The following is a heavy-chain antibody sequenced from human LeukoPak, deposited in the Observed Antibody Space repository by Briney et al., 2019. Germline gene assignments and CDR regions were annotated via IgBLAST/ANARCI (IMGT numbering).Heavy chain of an antibody. CDR3: ARDGYSKGAIHHDVFDI. V-gene: IGHV4-38-2*02. CDR1: GYSISSGYY. CDR2: IYHSGST. Sequence: SETLSLTCTVSGYSISSGYYWGWIRQPPGKGLEWIGSIYHSGSTYYNPSLKSRVTISVDTSKNQFSLKLSSVTAADTAVYYCARDGYSKGAIHHDVFDIWGQGTMVTVSS. D-gene: IGHD4-11*01. J-gene: IGHJ3*02.